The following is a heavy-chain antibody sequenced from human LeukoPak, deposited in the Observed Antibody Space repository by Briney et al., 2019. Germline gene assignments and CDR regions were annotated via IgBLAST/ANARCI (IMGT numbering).Heavy chain of an antibody. CDR3: ATVGYCSSTSCYDYFDC. J-gene: IGHJ4*02. D-gene: IGHD2-2*01. V-gene: IGHV1-24*01. CDR2: FDPEDGET. Sequence: ASVKVSCKVSGYTLTELSMHWVRQAPGKGLEWMGGFDPEDGETIYAQKFQGRVTMTEDTSTDTAYMELSSLRSEDTAVYYCATVGYCSSTSCYDYFDCWGQGTLVTVSS. CDR1: GYTLTELS.